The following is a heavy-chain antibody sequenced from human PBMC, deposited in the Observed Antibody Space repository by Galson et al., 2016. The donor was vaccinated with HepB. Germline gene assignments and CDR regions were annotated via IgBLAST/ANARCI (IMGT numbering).Heavy chain of an antibody. D-gene: IGHD2-15*01. V-gene: IGHV3-23*01. J-gene: IGHJ4*02. CDR3: ARLNKLLPYFDY. CDR2: ISGNGANT. CDR1: GFSINCYF. Sequence: SLRLSCAASGFSINCYFMSWVRQAPGKGLEWVSTISGNGANTYHAGSVKGRFTVSRDNANNTLYLHMNSLRAEDTATYYCARLNKLLPYFDYWGQEILVTVTS.